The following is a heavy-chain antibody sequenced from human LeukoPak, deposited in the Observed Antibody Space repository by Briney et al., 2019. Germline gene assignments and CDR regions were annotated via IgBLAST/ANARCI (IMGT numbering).Heavy chain of an antibody. J-gene: IGHJ4*02. V-gene: IGHV4-61*01. CDR1: GGSISSGSISCCY. CDR2: IHDSGST. Sequence: PSETLSLTCIVSGGSISSGSISCCYWSWIRQPPGKGLEWIGYIHDSGSTNYSPSLKGRANISFDTSKTQVSLKLSSVTAADSAVYFCARAGYYSDSSGNFDSWGRGTLVTVSS. D-gene: IGHD3-22*01. CDR3: ARAGYYSDSSGNFDS.